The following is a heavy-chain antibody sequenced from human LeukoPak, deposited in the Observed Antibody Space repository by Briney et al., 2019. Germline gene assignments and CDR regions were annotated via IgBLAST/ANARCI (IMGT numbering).Heavy chain of an antibody. V-gene: IGHV3-30*03. CDR1: GFTFSSYG. J-gene: IGHJ4*02. Sequence: GGSLRLSCAASGFTFSSYGMHWVRQAPGKGLEWVAVISYDGSNKYYADSVKGRFTISRDNSKNTLYLQMNNLRAEDTALYYCARDPCSYSSSSVGLHYWGQGTRVTVSS. CDR2: ISYDGSNK. CDR3: ARDPCSYSSSSVGLHY. D-gene: IGHD6-13*01.